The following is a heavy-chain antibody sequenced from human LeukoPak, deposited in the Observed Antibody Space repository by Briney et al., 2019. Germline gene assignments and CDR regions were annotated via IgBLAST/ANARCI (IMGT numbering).Heavy chain of an antibody. CDR2: INPNSGGT. D-gene: IGHD2-15*01. J-gene: IGHJ6*03. CDR1: GYTFTGYY. CDR3: ARGRGTSGSNRDFYYYYYMDV. Sequence: ASVKVSCKASGYTFTGYYMHWVRQAPGQGLEWMGWINPNSGGTNYAQKFQGRVTMTRDTSISTAYMELRSLRSDDTAVYYCARGRGTSGSNRDFYYYYYMDVWGKGTTVTVSS. V-gene: IGHV1-2*02.